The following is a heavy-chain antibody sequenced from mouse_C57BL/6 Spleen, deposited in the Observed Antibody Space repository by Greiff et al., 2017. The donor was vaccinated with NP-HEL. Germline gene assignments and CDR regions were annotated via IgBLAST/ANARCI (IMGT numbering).Heavy chain of an antibody. V-gene: IGHV1-22*01. CDR3: AREGNYYGYDDEGVGYAMDY. CDR2: IKPNNGGT. D-gene: IGHD2-2*01. Sequence: EVQLQQSGPELVKPGASVKMSCKASGYTFTDYNMHWVKQSHGKSLEWIGYIKPNNGGTSYNQKFKGKATLTVHKSSSTAYMELRRLTSEDSAVYYCAREGNYYGYDDEGVGYAMDYWGQGTSVTVSS. J-gene: IGHJ4*01. CDR1: GYTFTDYN.